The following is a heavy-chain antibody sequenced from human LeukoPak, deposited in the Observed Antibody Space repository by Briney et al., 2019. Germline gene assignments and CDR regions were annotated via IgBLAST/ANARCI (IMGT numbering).Heavy chain of an antibody. D-gene: IGHD3-22*01. Sequence: SETLSLTCTVSGXSISSSSTYRGWIRQPPGKGLEWIGSIYYSGSTCYSPSLKSRITISVDTSKNQFSLKLSSVTAADTAVYYCASQYDSSGYYYFDYWGQGTLVTVSS. V-gene: IGHV4-39*01. CDR1: GXSISSSSTY. J-gene: IGHJ4*02. CDR2: IYYSGST. CDR3: ASQYDSSGYYYFDY.